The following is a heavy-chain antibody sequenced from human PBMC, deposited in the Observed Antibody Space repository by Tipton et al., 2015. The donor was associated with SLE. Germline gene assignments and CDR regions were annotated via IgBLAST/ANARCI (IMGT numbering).Heavy chain of an antibody. D-gene: IGHD6-13*01. CDR3: ARGGGDSSSCQDFDH. V-gene: IGHV4-59*01. CDR2: VYSSGST. J-gene: IGHJ4*02. Sequence: LRLSCTVSGGSISSYYWSWIRQPPGKGLEWIGYVYSSGSTNYNPSLRSRVTLSIDTSKNQFSLKVTSVTASDTAVYYCARGGGDSSSCQDFDHWGQGNSVTVSS. CDR1: GGSISSYY.